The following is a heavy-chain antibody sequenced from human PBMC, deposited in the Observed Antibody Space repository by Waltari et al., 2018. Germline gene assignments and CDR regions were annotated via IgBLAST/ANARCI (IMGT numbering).Heavy chain of an antibody. V-gene: IGHV4-39*01. D-gene: IGHD3-9*01. CDR3: ARVNFAFTYYGMDV. J-gene: IGHJ6*02. Sequence: QLQLQESGPGLVKPSETLSHTCTLSRGSISSTSSHWGWIRQAPGKGLEWIGSIFHTGSTYYNPSLRSRVTISVDTSQDQFSLKLSSVTAADTAVYYCARVNFAFTYYGMDVWGQGTTVRVSS. CDR2: IFHTGST. CDR1: RGSISSTSSH.